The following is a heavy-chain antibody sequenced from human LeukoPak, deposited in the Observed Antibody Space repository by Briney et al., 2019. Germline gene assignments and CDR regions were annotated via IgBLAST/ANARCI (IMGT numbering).Heavy chain of an antibody. D-gene: IGHD3-10*01. CDR3: AREERHVWVRGAPRPEWRRKYNWFDP. J-gene: IGHJ5*02. V-gene: IGHV4-38-2*02. Sequence: KPSETLSLTCTVSGYSISSGYYWGWIRQPPGKGLEWIGSIYHSGSTYYNPSLKSRVTISVDTSKNQFSLKLSSVTAADTAVYYCAREERHVWVRGAPRPEWRRKYNWFDPWGQGTLVTVSS. CDR2: IYHSGST. CDR1: GYSISSGYY.